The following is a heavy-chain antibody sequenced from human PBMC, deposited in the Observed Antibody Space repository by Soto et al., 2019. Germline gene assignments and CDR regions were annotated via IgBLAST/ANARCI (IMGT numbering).Heavy chain of an antibody. CDR2: ISPYNGDT. D-gene: IGHD2-2*02. V-gene: IGHV1-18*01. Sequence: QVQLVQSGAELKKPGASVKVSCTTAGYTFTLFGITWVRQAPGQGLERMGWISPYNGDTKYAEKLEGRVTLTTDTSTDTAYMELTSLTSDDTAEYYCARGGQYRYFDYWGQGTLVTVSS. CDR1: GYTFTLFG. J-gene: IGHJ4*02. CDR3: ARGGQYRYFDY.